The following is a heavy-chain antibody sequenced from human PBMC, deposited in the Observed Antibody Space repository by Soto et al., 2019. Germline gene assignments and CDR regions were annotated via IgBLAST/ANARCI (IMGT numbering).Heavy chain of an antibody. V-gene: IGHV1-69*01. CDR2: IIPIFGTT. J-gene: IGHJ6*02. Sequence: VQLVQSGAEVKKPGSSVKVSCKASGGTFSSYGINWVRQAPGQGLEWMGGIIPIFGTTYYAQRFQDRVTITADESTSTAYMELSSLRSEDPAVYYWAAGAKVVVVAATGYYYDYGMDVWGQGTTVTVSS. CDR3: AAGAKVVVVAATGYYYDYGMDV. D-gene: IGHD2-15*01. CDR1: GGTFSSYG.